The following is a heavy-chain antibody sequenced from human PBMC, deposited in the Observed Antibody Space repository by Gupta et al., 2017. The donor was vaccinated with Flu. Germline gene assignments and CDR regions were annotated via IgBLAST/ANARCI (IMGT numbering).Heavy chain of an antibody. CDR2: ISGSGDTT. V-gene: IGHV3-23*01. CDR3: AKGFKYTSSSGYDS. J-gene: IGHJ4*02. Sequence: RHAPGKGLEGVSGISGSGDTTDYADSVKGRFTISRDNSKNTLYLQMNSLRAEDTALYYCAKGFKYTSSSGYDSWGQGTLVTVSS. D-gene: IGHD6-6*01.